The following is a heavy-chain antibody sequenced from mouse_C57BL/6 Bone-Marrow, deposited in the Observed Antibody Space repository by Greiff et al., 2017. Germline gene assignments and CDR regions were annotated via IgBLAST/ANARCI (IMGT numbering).Heavy chain of an antibody. V-gene: IGHV1-85*01. Sequence: QVQLKQSGPELVKPGASVKLSCKASGYTFTSYDINWVKQRPGQGLEWIGWIYPRDGSTKYNEKFKGKATLTVDTSSSTAYMELHSLTSEDSAVYFCALGSSWGYYAMDYWGQGTSVTVSS. CDR2: IYPRDGST. J-gene: IGHJ4*01. CDR3: ALGSSWGYYAMDY. D-gene: IGHD1-1*01. CDR1: GYTFTSYD.